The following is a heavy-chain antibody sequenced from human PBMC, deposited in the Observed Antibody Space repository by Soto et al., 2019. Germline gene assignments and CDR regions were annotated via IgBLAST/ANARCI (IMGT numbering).Heavy chain of an antibody. V-gene: IGHV4-30-4*01. CDR3: ASYTVNNSGYYDY. Sequence: SETLSLTCSVSGTSISSGDRYWSWIRQPPGRGLEWIGYIYYTGSTYPSPPLKSRLTISVDTSTNQFSLKLTSAAAADTAVYYCASYTVNNSGYYDYWGQGALVTVSS. CDR1: GTSISSGDRY. CDR2: IYYTGST. D-gene: IGHD6-19*01. J-gene: IGHJ4*02.